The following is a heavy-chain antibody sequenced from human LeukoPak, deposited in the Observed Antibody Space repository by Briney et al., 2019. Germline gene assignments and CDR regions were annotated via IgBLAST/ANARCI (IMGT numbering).Heavy chain of an antibody. Sequence: EASVKVSCKASGGTFSSYAISWVRQAPGQGLGWMGRIIPIFGIANYAQKFQGRVTITADKSTSTAYMELSSLRSEDTAVYYCARDSIMTNRYYFDYWGQGTLVTVSS. J-gene: IGHJ4*02. D-gene: IGHD1-14*01. CDR3: ARDSIMTNRYYFDY. CDR1: GGTFSSYA. CDR2: IIPIFGIA. V-gene: IGHV1-69*04.